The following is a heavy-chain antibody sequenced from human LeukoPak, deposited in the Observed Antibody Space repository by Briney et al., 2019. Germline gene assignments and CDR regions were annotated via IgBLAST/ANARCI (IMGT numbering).Heavy chain of an antibody. D-gene: IGHD2-15*01. Sequence: GASVKVSCKASGYTFTGYYMHWVRQAPGQGLEWMGWINPNSGNTGYAQRFQGRVTMTRNTSISTAYMELSSLRSEDTAVYYCARGVAAGYWGQGTLVTVSS. CDR3: ARGVAAGY. CDR1: GYTFTGYY. J-gene: IGHJ4*02. V-gene: IGHV1-8*02. CDR2: INPNSGNT.